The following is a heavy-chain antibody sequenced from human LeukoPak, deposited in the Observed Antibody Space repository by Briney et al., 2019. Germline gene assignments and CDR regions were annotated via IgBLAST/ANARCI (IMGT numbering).Heavy chain of an antibody. D-gene: IGHD1-26*01. J-gene: IGHJ4*02. Sequence: KPSETLSLTCTVSGGSISSYYWSWIRQPPRKGLEWIGYIYYSGTTDYNPSLKSRVTISVDTSNNQFSLKVSSVTAADTAVYYCARSSGAYRSFDYWGQGTLVPVSS. CDR2: IYYSGTT. CDR3: ARSSGAYRSFDY. V-gene: IGHV4-59*01. CDR1: GGSISSYY.